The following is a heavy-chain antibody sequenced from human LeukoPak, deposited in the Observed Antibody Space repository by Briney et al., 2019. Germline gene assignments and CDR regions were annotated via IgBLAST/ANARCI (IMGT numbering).Heavy chain of an antibody. CDR1: GGSFSGYY. D-gene: IGHD6-19*01. Sequence: SETLSLTCAVYGGSFSGYYWDWIRQPPGKGLEWIGAIHYSGNTYYNPSLKSRVTISVDTSKNQFSLRLSSVTAADTAVYYCARGGAIAVAGTWGQGTLVTVSS. CDR2: IHYSGNT. J-gene: IGHJ4*02. V-gene: IGHV4-34*01. CDR3: ARGGAIAVAGT.